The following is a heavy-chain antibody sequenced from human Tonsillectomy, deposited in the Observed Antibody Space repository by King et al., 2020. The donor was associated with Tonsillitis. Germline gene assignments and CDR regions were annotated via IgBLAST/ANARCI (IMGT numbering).Heavy chain of an antibody. CDR3: ARGKVCSGYYCAYGMDV. CDR2: IYYSGST. D-gene: IGHD3-22*01. Sequence: QLQESGPGLVKPSETLSLTCTVSGGSISSYYWSWIRQPPGKGLEWVGQIYYSGSTNYNPSLKSRVTISVDTSKNQFSLKLSSVTAADTAVYYCARGKVCSGYYCAYGMDVWGQGTTVTVSS. CDR1: GGSISSYY. J-gene: IGHJ6*02. V-gene: IGHV4-59*01.